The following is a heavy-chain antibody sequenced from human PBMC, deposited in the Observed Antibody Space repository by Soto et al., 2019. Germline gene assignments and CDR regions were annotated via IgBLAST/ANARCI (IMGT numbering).Heavy chain of an antibody. CDR3: ATQGQSGYTNCWTDAAFDV. Sequence: EVQLLESGGGLIQPGGSLRLSCAASGFIFSNYAMNWVRQAPGKGLEWVSSVSDSGVATHFADSVKGRFSISRDNSKNTQCQQTTSLRAEDTAVYYCATQGQSGYTNCWTDAAFDVWGQRTVVTVS. V-gene: IGHV3-23*01. CDR1: GFIFSNYA. CDR2: VSDSGVAT. J-gene: IGHJ3*01. D-gene: IGHD6-19*01.